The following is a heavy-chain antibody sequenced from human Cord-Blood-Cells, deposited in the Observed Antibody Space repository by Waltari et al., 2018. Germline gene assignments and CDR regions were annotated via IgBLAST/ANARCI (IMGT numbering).Heavy chain of an antibody. D-gene: IGHD1-26*01. CDR1: GFSLSNARMG. J-gene: IGHJ4*02. V-gene: IGHV2-26*01. Sequence: QVTLTESGPVLVKPTETLTLTCTVSGFSLSNARMGVSWIRQPPGKALEWLAHIFSPDEKSYSSSLKSRLTISKDTSKSQVVLTMTNMDPVDTATYYCARVRVGATTPFDYWGQGTLVTVSS. CDR3: ARVRVGATTPFDY. CDR2: IFSPDEK.